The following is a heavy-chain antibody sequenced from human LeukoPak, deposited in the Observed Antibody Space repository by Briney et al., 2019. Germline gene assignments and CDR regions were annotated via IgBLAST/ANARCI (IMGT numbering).Heavy chain of an antibody. D-gene: IGHD1-26*01. V-gene: IGHV3-74*01. CDR1: GFTFSNYW. CDR3: ARDIGATNWFDP. Sequence: GGSLRLSCAASGFTFSNYWMHWVRQAPGKGLVWVSRIHSDGSSTTSADSVKGRFTISRDNAENTLYLQMNSLRAEDTAVYYCARDIGATNWFDPWGQGTLVTVSS. CDR2: IHSDGSST. J-gene: IGHJ5*02.